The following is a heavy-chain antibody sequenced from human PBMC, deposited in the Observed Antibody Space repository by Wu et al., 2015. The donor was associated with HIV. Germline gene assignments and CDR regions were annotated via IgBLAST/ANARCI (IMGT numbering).Heavy chain of an antibody. J-gene: IGHJ4*02. CDR2: VDPENGQT. CDR1: GFAFINYY. D-gene: IGHD3-10*01. Sequence: VQLVQSGPDVKAPGTSMKVSCKTSGFAFINYYISWVQQAPGKGLKWMGFVDPENGQTMYAEKFRRRVTITADRSTDTAYMELTRLTPEDTAIYYCAREGNSNSPRGDTYSLDYWGQGTLVAVSS. CDR3: AREGNSNSPRGDTYSLDY. V-gene: IGHV1-69-2*01.